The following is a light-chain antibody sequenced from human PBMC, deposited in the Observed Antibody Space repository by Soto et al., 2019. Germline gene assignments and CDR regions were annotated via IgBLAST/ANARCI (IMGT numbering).Light chain of an antibody. V-gene: IGLV2-14*01. Sequence: QSALTQPASVSGSPGQSITISCTGTSSDAGGYNHVSWYQHHPGKAPKLMIYEVSNRPSGVSNRFSGSKSGYTASLTISGLQAEDEADYYCNSHTSSGFRVFGTGTKVTVL. CDR2: EVS. J-gene: IGLJ1*01. CDR1: SSDAGGYNH. CDR3: NSHTSSGFRV.